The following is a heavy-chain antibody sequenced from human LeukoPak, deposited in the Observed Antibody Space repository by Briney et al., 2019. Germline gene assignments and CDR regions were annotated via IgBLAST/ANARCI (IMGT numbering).Heavy chain of an antibody. Sequence: PGGSLRLSCAASGFTFSDYYMSWIRQAPGKGLEWVSYISSSGSTIYYADPVRGRFTISRDNAKNSLYLQMNSLRAEDTAVYYCARDVQLGWSKSNFDYWGQGTLVTVSS. CDR2: ISSSGSTI. V-gene: IGHV3-11*01. CDR1: GFTFSDYY. CDR3: ARDVQLGWSKSNFDY. J-gene: IGHJ4*02. D-gene: IGHD6-19*01.